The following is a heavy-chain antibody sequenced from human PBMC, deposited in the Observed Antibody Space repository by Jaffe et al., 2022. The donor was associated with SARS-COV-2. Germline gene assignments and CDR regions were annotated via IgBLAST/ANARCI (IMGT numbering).Heavy chain of an antibody. D-gene: IGHD3-3*01. CDR3: ARDFGNLEGAFDI. CDR2: IYNRGST. CDR1: GGSISSNY. J-gene: IGHJ3*02. Sequence: QVQLQESGPGLVKTSETLSLTCTVSGGSISSNYWNWIRQPPGKGLEWIGHIYNRGSTNYNPSLKSRVSISIDTSKNQFSLNLNSVTAADTAVYYCARDFGNLEGAFDIWGQGTMVTVSS. V-gene: IGHV4-59*01.